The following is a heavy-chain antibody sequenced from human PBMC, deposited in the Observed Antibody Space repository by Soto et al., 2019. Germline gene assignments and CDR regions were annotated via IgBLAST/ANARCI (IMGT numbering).Heavy chain of an antibody. J-gene: IGHJ4*02. CDR2: ISYDGSNK. CDR1: GFTFSSYG. CDR3: AKDSYGDSLGYFDY. D-gene: IGHD4-17*01. V-gene: IGHV3-30*18. Sequence: QVQLVESGGGVVQPGRSLRLSCAASGFTFSSYGMHWVRQAPGKGLEWVAVISYDGSNKYYADSVKGRFTISRDNSKNTLYLQMNSLRAEDTAVYYCAKDSYGDSLGYFDYWGQGTLVTVSS.